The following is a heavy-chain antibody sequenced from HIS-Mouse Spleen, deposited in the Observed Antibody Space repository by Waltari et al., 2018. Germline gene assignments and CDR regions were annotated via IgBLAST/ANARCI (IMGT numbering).Heavy chain of an antibody. J-gene: IGHJ4*02. CDR2: SYYSGRT. V-gene: IGHV4-39*07. CDR1: GGSISSSSYY. Sequence: QLQLQESGPGLVKPSETLSLTCTVSGGSISSSSYYWGWIRQPPGKGLEWIGSSYYSGRTYYNPSLKSRVTISVDTSKNQFSLKLSSVTAADTAVYYCARSHNWNYFDYWGQGTLVTVSS. D-gene: IGHD1-20*01. CDR3: ARSHNWNYFDY.